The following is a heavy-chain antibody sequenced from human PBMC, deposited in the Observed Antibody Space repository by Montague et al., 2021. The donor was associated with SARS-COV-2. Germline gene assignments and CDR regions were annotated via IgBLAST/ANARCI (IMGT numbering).Heavy chain of an antibody. Sequence: SETLSLTCTVSGGSINGYYWTWIRRPPGKGLEWIGYIYYTGTTSYNPSLKSRVSISQDKSKRQFSLDLTSVTAADTAMYFCARVVAVGAFDYWGQGSLVTVSS. D-gene: IGHD1-26*01. CDR1: GGSINGYY. J-gene: IGHJ4*02. CDR3: ARVVAVGAFDY. V-gene: IGHV4-59*01. CDR2: IYYTGTT.